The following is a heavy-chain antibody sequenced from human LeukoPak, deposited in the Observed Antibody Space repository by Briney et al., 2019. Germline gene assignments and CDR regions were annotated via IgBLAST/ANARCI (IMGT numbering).Heavy chain of an antibody. CDR3: ARIRDTSGWYPYYYYMDV. J-gene: IGHJ6*03. D-gene: IGHD6-19*01. Sequence: SETLSLTCTVSGYSISSGYYWGWIRQPPGKGLEWIGSIYHSGSTYYNPSLKSRVTISVDTSKNQFSLKLSSVTAADTAVYYCARIRDTSGWYPYYYYMDVWGKGTTVTVSS. V-gene: IGHV4-38-2*02. CDR1: GYSISSGYY. CDR2: IYHSGST.